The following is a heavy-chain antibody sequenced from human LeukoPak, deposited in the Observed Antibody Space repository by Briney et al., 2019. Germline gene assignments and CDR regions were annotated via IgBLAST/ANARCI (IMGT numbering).Heavy chain of an antibody. D-gene: IGHD6-19*01. Sequence: SVKVSCKASVGTFSSYAISLVRQAPGQGLEWMGRIIPILGIANYAQKFQGRVTITADKSTSTAYMELSSLKSEDTAVYYCARYYLLKAVAGINNWFDPWGQGTLVTVSS. J-gene: IGHJ5*02. V-gene: IGHV1-69*04. CDR2: IIPILGIA. CDR1: VGTFSSYA. CDR3: ARYYLLKAVAGINNWFDP.